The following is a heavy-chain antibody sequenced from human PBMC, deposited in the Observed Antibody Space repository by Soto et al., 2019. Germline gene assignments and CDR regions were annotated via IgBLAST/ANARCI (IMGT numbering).Heavy chain of an antibody. CDR3: ARDTYYYDTSGYFDY. CDR2: IIPIFGTA. V-gene: IGHV1-69*12. J-gene: IGHJ4*02. CDR1: GGTFSSYA. Sequence: QVQLVQSGAEVKKPGSSVKVSCKASGGTFSSYAISWVRQAPGQGLEWMGGIIPIFGTANYAQKFKGRVTITAEESTSTAYMELSSLRSDDTAVYYCARDTYYYDTSGYFDYWGQGTQVTGAS. D-gene: IGHD3-22*01.